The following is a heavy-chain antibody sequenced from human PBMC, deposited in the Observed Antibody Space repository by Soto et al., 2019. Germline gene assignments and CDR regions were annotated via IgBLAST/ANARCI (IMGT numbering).Heavy chain of an antibody. CDR3: ARDLLVRGRSTRFDY. D-gene: IGHD3-10*01. CDR2: IILIFGTA. V-gene: IGHV1-69*06. CDR1: GGTFSSYA. Sequence: QVQLVQSGAEVKKPGSSVKVSCKASGGTFSSYAISWVRQAPGQGLEWMGGIILIFGTANYAEKFQGRVTTTADKSMSTAYREMSSLRSEETGVYYCARDLLVRGRSTRFDYWGQGTMVTVSS. J-gene: IGHJ4*02.